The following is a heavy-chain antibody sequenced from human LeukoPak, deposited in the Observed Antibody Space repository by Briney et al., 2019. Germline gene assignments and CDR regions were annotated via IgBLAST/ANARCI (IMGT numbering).Heavy chain of an antibody. CDR1: GGSFSGYY. D-gene: IGHD3-9*01. CDR3: ASQHYDILTGTNWFDP. CDR2: INHSGST. Sequence: SETLSLTCVVYGGSFSGYYWSWIRQPPGKGLEWIGEINHSGSTNYNPSLKSRVTISVDTSKNQFSLKLSSVTAADTAVYYCASQHYDILTGTNWFDPWGQGTLVTVSS. J-gene: IGHJ5*02. V-gene: IGHV4-34*01.